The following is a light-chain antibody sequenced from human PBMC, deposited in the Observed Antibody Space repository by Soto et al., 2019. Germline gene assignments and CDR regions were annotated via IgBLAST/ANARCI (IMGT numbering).Light chain of an antibody. CDR2: EVS. CDR3: SSYAGTNNLGV. Sequence: QSVLTQPPSASGSPGQSATISCTGTSSDVGGYNYVSWYQQHPGKAPKLMIYEVSKRPSGVPDRFSGSKSGNTASLTVSGLQAEDEADYYCSSYAGTNNLGVFGTGTKVTVL. J-gene: IGLJ1*01. V-gene: IGLV2-8*01. CDR1: SSDVGGYNY.